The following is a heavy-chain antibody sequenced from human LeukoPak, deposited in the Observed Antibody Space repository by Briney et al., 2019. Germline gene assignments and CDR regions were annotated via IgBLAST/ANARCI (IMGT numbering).Heavy chain of an antibody. V-gene: IGHV1-69*04. CDR1: GGTFSSYA. D-gene: IGHD3-3*01. Sequence: SVKVSCKASGGTFSSYAISWVRQAPGQGLEWMGRIIPTLGIANYAQKFQGRVTVTADKSTSTAYMELSSLRSEDTAVYYCASSVRFWSGLRESGMDVWGQGTTVTVSS. CDR3: ASSVRFWSGLRESGMDV. J-gene: IGHJ6*02. CDR2: IIPTLGIA.